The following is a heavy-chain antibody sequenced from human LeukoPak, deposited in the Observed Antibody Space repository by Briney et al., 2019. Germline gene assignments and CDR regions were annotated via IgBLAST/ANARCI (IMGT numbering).Heavy chain of an antibody. D-gene: IGHD6-19*01. J-gene: IGHJ4*02. CDR3: ARVRSGCYFDY. CDR1: GFTFSSNW. Sequence: GGSLRLSCAASGFTFSSNWMTWVRQAPGKGLEWVANIKEDGSDKYYVDSVKGRFTISRDNAKNSLYLQMKSLRAEDTAVYYCARVRSGCYFDYWGQGTLVTVSS. V-gene: IGHV3-7*05. CDR2: IKEDGSDK.